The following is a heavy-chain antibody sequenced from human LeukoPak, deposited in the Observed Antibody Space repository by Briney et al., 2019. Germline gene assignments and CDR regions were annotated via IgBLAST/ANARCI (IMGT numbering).Heavy chain of an antibody. D-gene: IGHD5-12*01. CDR2: IWYDGSNK. CDR3: ARAGYGSIFYFDY. CDR1: GFTFSTYG. V-gene: IGHV3-33*01. Sequence: PGRSLRPSCEASGFTFSTYGIHWVRQAPGKGLEWVALIWYDGSNKYYADSVKGRFTISRDNSKNTLYLQMSSLRAEDTAVYFCARAGYGSIFYFDYWGQGTLVTVSS. J-gene: IGHJ4*02.